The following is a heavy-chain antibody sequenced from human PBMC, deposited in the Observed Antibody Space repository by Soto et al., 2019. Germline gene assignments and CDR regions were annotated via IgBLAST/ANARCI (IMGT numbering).Heavy chain of an antibody. CDR3: ARAGGYEPYYYYGMDV. J-gene: IGHJ6*02. CDR1: GFTFSSYA. D-gene: IGHD5-12*01. CDR2: ISYDGSNK. V-gene: IGHV3-30-3*01. Sequence: AGGSLRLSCAASGFTFSSYAMHWVRQAPGKGLEWVAVISYDGSNKYYADSVKGRFTISRDNSKNTLYLQMNSLRAEDTAVYYCARAGGYEPYYYYGMDVWGQGATVTVSS.